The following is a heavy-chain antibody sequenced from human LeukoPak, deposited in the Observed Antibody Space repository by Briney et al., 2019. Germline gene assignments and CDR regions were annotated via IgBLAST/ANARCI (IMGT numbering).Heavy chain of an antibody. Sequence: GGSLRLSCAASGFTFSSYAMSWVRQAPGKGLEWVSAISGSGGSTYYADSVKGRFTISRDNSKNSLYLQMNSLRAEDTAVYYCARDGAQLWFGSMYYFDYWGQGTLVTVSS. J-gene: IGHJ4*02. CDR3: ARDGAQLWFGSMYYFDY. D-gene: IGHD5-18*01. CDR2: ISGSGGST. CDR1: GFTFSSYA. V-gene: IGHV3-23*01.